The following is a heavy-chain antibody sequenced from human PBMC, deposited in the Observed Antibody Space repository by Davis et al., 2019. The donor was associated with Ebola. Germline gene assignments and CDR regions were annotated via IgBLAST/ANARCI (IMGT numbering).Heavy chain of an antibody. CDR2: INHSGST. V-gene: IGHV4-34*01. CDR3: ARDRVATKTWYFDL. D-gene: IGHD5-12*01. J-gene: IGHJ2*01. Sequence: PGGSLRLSCAVYGGSFSGYYWSWIRQPPGKGLEWIGEINHSGSTNYNPSLKSRVTISVDTSKNQFSLKLSSVTAADTAVYYCARDRVATKTWYFDLWGRGTLVTVSS. CDR1: GGSFSGYY.